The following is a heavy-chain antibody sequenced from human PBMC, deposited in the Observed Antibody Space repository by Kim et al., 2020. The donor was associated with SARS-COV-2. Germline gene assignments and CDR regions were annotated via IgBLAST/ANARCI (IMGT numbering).Heavy chain of an antibody. Sequence: GGSLRLSCVASGFTFSKYAMHWVRQAPGKGLEWVAVIRYDGSSESYAESLQGRFTISRDNSKKTLYLQMNSLRAEDTAVYYCARNWDMRVAGRPIFDYYGMDVWGQGTPVTVSS. CDR1: GFTFSKYA. J-gene: IGHJ6*02. V-gene: IGHV3-33*01. D-gene: IGHD6-6*01. CDR3: ARNWDMRVAGRPIFDYYGMDV. CDR2: IRYDGSSE.